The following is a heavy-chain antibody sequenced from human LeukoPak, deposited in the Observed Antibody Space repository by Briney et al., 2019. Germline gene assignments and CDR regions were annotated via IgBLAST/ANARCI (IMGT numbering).Heavy chain of an antibody. V-gene: IGHV3-33*01. CDR2: IWYDGSNK. CDR1: GFTFSSYG. D-gene: IGHD3-16*01. CDR3: ARDGVFDFSMDV. Sequence: PGGSLRLSCAASGFTFSSYGMHWVRQAPGKGLEWVAVIWYDGSNKYYADSVKGRFTISRDNSKNTLYLQMNSLRAEDTAVYYCARDGVFDFSMDVWGQGTTVTVSS. J-gene: IGHJ6*02.